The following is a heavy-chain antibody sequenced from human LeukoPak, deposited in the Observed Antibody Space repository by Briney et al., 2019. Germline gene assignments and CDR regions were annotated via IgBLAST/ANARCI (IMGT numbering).Heavy chain of an antibody. Sequence: GGSLRLSCAASGFTFSSYWMSWVRQAPGKGLEWVANIKQDGSEKYYADSVKGRFTISRDNSKNTLYLQMNSLRAEDTAVYYCAKGGYFLYYWGQGTLVTVSS. CDR2: IKQDGSEK. CDR1: GFTFSSYW. D-gene: IGHD2/OR15-2a*01. J-gene: IGHJ4*02. V-gene: IGHV3-7*01. CDR3: AKGGYFLYY.